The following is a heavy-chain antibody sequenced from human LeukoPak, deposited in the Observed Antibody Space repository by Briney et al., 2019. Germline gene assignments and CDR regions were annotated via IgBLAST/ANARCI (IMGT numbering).Heavy chain of an antibody. CDR3: ARDLFGYHHY. V-gene: IGHV3-30*01. CDR1: GFTFSSYA. CDR2: ISYDGSNK. Sequence: GGSLRLSCAASGFTFSSYAMHWVRQAPGKGLEWVAVISYDGSNKYYADSVKGRFTISRDNSKNTLYLQMNSLRAEDTAVYYCARDLFGYHHYWGQGTLVTVSS. D-gene: IGHD5-18*01. J-gene: IGHJ4*02.